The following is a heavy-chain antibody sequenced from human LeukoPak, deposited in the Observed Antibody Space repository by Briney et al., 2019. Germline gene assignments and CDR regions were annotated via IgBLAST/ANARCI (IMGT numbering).Heavy chain of an antibody. CDR3: ARETSQKGAHYMDV. J-gene: IGHJ6*03. CDR2: IYYSGST. V-gene: IGHV4-59*01. CDR1: GGSLSSYY. Sequence: SETLSLTCTVSGGSLSSYYWSWIRQPPGKGLEWIGYIYYSGSTNYNPSLKSRVTISVDTSKNQFSLKLSSVTAADTAVYYCARETSQKGAHYMDVWGKGTTVTISS. D-gene: IGHD3-16*01.